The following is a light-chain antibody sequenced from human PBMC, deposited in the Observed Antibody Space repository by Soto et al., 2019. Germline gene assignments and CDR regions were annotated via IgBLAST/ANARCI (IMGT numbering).Light chain of an antibody. V-gene: IGKV3-20*01. Sequence: EIVLTQSPGTLSLSLGQRATLSCRASETVSSNSLAWYQQKPGQAPRLLIYGALTRATGVPDRFSGIGSGTDFTLTISKLEPEDFAVYYCQQYGSSQYTFGQGTKLEIK. J-gene: IGKJ2*01. CDR3: QQYGSSQYT. CDR2: GAL. CDR1: ETVSSNS.